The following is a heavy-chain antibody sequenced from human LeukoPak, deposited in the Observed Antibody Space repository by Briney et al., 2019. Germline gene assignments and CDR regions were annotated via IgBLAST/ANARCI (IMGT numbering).Heavy chain of an antibody. D-gene: IGHD3-22*01. V-gene: IGHV3-23*01. CDR1: GFTFSSYA. Sequence: GGSLRLSCVASGFTFSSYAMSWVRQAPGKGLEWVSAISGSGGSTYYADSVKGRFTISRDNSKNTLYLQMNSLRAEDTAVYYCAKVRITMIVVGANYDYWGQGTLVTVSS. CDR2: ISGSGGST. J-gene: IGHJ4*02. CDR3: AKVRITMIVVGANYDY.